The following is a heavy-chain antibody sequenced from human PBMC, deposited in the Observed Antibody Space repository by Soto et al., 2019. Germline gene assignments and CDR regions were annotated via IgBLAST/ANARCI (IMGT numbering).Heavy chain of an antibody. J-gene: IGHJ4*02. V-gene: IGHV3-74*01. Sequence: EVQLVESGGDLVQRGGSLGLSCAASGFPFSSHWMPWGRPTPGKGRDWVSRISGGGGTTYYADSRTGRFSVSRDNAKNTLSLQISGLRAEDTAVYYCAREYYGLLTGYYTDYWGQGTLVSVSS. CDR3: AREYYGLLTGYYTDY. D-gene: IGHD3-9*01. CDR2: ISGGGGTT. CDR1: GFPFSSHW.